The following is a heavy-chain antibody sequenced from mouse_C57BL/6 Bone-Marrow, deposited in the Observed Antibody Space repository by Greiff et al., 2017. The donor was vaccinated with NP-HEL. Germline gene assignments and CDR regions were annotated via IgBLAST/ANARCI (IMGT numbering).Heavy chain of an antibody. V-gene: IGHV3-6*01. Sequence: EVQLQESGPGLVKPSQSLSLTCSVTGYSITSGYYWNWIRQFPGNKLEWMGYISYDGSNNYNPSLKNRISITRDTSKNQFFLKLNSVTTEDTATYYCAREGSNLYYYAMDYWGQGTSVTVSS. CDR3: AREGSNLYYYAMDY. J-gene: IGHJ4*01. CDR1: GYSITSGYY. CDR2: ISYDGSN. D-gene: IGHD2-5*01.